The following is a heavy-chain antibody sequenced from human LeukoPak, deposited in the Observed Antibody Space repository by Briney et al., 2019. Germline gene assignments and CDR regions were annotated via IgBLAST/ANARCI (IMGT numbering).Heavy chain of an antibody. D-gene: IGHD5-12*01. J-gene: IGHJ3*02. CDR2: IYPGDSDT. CDR1: GYRFTAYS. CDR3: AKRTPGYSGCDDAFDI. Sequence: GESLKISCKISGYRFTAYSIGWVLQVPGKSLEWMGLIYPGDSDTRYSPSFQGQVTISADKSINTAFLQWSSLRASDTAMYYCAKRTPGYSGCDDAFDIWGQGTVVTVSS. V-gene: IGHV5-51*01.